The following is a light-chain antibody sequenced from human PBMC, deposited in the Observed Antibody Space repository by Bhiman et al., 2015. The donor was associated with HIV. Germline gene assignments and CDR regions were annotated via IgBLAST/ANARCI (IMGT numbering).Light chain of an antibody. J-gene: IGLJ3*02. CDR3: SSYAGSNNLHS. Sequence: QSVLSQPPSVSGAPRQTVTIACSGGRSNVGSNPVNWYQQVPGRAPKLLIYNNDFLPSGVSDRFSGSTSDTSASLTITGLQSDDEADYYCSSYAGSNNLHSFGGGTKLTVL. CDR2: NND. CDR1: RSNVGSNP. V-gene: IGLV1-36*01.